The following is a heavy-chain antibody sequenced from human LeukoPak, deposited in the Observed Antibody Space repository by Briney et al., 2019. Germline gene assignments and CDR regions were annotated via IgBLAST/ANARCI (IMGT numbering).Heavy chain of an antibody. CDR2: ISSSGSTI. J-gene: IGHJ4*02. V-gene: IGHV3-11*01. Sequence: GGSLRLSCAASGFTFSDYYMSWIRQAPGKGLEWVSHISSSGSTIYYADSVKGRFTISRDNSKNTLYLQMNSLRAEDTAVYYCAKDLGAAAADGGYWGQGTLVTVSS. CDR3: AKDLGAAAADGGY. D-gene: IGHD6-13*01. CDR1: GFTFSDYY.